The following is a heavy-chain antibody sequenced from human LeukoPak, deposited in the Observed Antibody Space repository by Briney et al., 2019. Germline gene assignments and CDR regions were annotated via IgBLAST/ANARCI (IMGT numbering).Heavy chain of an antibody. CDR1: GYTFTSYY. J-gene: IGHJ4*02. D-gene: IGHD3-10*01. CDR2: INPSGGST. Sequence: ASVKVSCKASGYTFTSYYMHWVRQAPGQGLEWMGIINPSGGSTSYAQKFQGRVTMTRDTSTSTVYMELSSLRSEDTAVYYRARAFMVDYFDYWGQGTLVTVSS. V-gene: IGHV1-46*01. CDR3: ARAFMVDYFDY.